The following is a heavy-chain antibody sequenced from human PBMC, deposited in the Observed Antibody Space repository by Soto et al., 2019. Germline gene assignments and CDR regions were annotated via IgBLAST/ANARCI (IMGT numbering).Heavy chain of an antibody. V-gene: IGHV1-46*01. CDR3: ARDLLAANY. CDR1: GYTFTSSY. Sequence: QVQLVQSGAEVKKPGASVKLSSKASGYTFTSSYVHWVRQAPGQGLEWVAIINPNGGSTNYAQEFQGRVTVTRDTSTSTVFMELSSLHSDDTAVYYCARDLLAANYWGQGTLVTVSS. D-gene: IGHD2-15*01. CDR2: INPNGGST. J-gene: IGHJ4*02.